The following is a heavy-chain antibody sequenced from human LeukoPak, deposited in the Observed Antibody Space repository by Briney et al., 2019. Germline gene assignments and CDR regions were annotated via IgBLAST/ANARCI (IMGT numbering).Heavy chain of an antibody. CDR1: GFIFDDYA. J-gene: IGHJ1*01. Sequence: GGSLRLSCAASGFIFDDYAMHWVRQTPGKGLEWVSTIYSDGNTYYPDSVKGRFTISRDGSKNTLYLQLNSLRTEDTAIYYCVREREGSNSEHWGQGTLVTVSS. CDR2: IYSDGNT. CDR3: VREREGSNSEH. V-gene: IGHV3-53*01. D-gene: IGHD1-26*01.